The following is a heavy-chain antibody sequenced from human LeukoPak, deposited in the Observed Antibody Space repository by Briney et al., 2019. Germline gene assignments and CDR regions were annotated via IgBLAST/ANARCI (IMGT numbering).Heavy chain of an antibody. CDR1: GYTFTSYG. J-gene: IGHJ4*02. CDR3: ARDELSMATREPFDY. Sequence: ASVKVSCKASGYTFTSYGISWVRQAPGQGLESMGWISAYNGNTNYAQKLQGRVTMTTDTSTSTAYMELRSLRSDDTAVYYCARDELSMATREPFDYWGQGTLVTVSS. D-gene: IGHD5-24*01. V-gene: IGHV1-18*01. CDR2: ISAYNGNT.